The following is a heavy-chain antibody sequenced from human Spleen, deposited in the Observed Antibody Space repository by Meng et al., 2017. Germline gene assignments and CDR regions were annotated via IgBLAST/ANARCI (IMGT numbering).Heavy chain of an antibody. D-gene: IGHD6-6*01. CDR3: AMGWGSSRAFDY. Sequence: GESLKISCAASGFTVSSNYMTWVRQAPGKGLEWVANIKEDGSERFYVGSVKGRFTISRDNAMNSLYLQMNSLRAEDTALYYCAMGWGSSRAFDYWGQGTLVTVSS. V-gene: IGHV3-7*01. CDR2: IKEDGSER. CDR1: GFTVSSNY. J-gene: IGHJ4*02.